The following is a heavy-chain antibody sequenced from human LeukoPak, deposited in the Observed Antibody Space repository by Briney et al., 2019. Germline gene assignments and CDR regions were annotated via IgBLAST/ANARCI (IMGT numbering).Heavy chain of an antibody. V-gene: IGHV3-23*01. CDR3: AKPGAYYDILTGHFDY. Sequence: GGSLRLSCAASGFTFSSYAMSWVRQAPGKGLEWVSAISGSGGSTYYADSVKGRFTISRDNSKNTLYLQMNGLRAEDTAVYYCAKPGAYYDILTGHFDYWGQGTLATVSS. CDR1: GFTFSSYA. J-gene: IGHJ4*02. D-gene: IGHD3-9*01. CDR2: ISGSGGST.